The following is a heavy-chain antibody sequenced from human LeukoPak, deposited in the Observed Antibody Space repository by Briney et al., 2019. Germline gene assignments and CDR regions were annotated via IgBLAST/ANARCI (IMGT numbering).Heavy chain of an antibody. CDR3: ARGSRYSSGYDYIDQ. CDR1: GGSISSGSDY. Sequence: PSETLSLTCTVSGGSISSGSDYCSWIRQPAGKALEWIGRSYSSGSTNYNPSLKSRVSISVDTSKNQFSLRLSSVTAADTAVYYCARGSRYSSGYDYIDQWGQGTLVTVSS. CDR2: SYSSGST. V-gene: IGHV4-61*02. D-gene: IGHD3-22*01. J-gene: IGHJ4*02.